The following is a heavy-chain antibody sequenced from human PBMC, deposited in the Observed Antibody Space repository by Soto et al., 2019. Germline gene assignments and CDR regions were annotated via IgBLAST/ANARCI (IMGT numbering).Heavy chain of an antibody. CDR1: GFTFSSYA. J-gene: IGHJ6*03. V-gene: IGHV3-23*01. Sequence: GGSLRLSCAASGFTFSSYAMSWVRQAPGKGLEWVSAISGSGGSTYYADSVKGRFTISRDNSKNTLYLQMNSLRAEDTAVYYCAKPPILFQYYYYYYMDVWGKGTTVTVSS. CDR3: AKPPILFQYYYYYYMDV. CDR2: ISGSGGST. D-gene: IGHD2-21*01.